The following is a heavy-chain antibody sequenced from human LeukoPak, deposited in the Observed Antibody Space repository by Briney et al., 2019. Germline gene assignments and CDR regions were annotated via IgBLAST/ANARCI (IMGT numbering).Heavy chain of an antibody. J-gene: IGHJ4*02. CDR1: GFSLSNDFY. CDR2: IYHSGST. Sequence: SETLSLTCIVFGFSLSNDFYWGWIRQPPGKGLQWIGSIYHSGSTYYSPSLKRRVTMSMDTSKNQISLNLTSVTAADTAVYYCARIGSSWLSSFDSRGQGTLVTVSS. V-gene: IGHV4-38-2*02. CDR3: ARIGSSWLSSFDS. D-gene: IGHD6-13*01.